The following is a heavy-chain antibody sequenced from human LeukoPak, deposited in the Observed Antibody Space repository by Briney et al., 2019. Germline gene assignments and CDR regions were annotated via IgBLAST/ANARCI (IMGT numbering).Heavy chain of an antibody. J-gene: IGHJ4*02. CDR2: IRSSGNTI. CDR3: ARDGCSGGSCED. Sequence: GRSLRLSCAASGFTFSSYEINCVRQAPRNWLDWLSYIRSSGNTIYYADSVKGRFTISRDNAKNSLYLQMDSLRAEDTAVYYCARDGCSGGSCEDWGQGTLVTVSS. CDR1: GFTFSSYE. D-gene: IGHD2-15*01. V-gene: IGHV3-48*03.